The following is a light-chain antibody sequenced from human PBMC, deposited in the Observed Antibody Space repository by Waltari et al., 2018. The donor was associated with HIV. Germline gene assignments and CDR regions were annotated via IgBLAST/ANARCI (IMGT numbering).Light chain of an antibody. CDR2: RDY. CDR1: SSNVGSKP. J-gene: IGLJ1*01. Sequence: QSVLTQPPSASGTLGQSVTISCPGSSSNVGSKPVYWFHQVSGTAPKLLIYRDYQRRSGIPDRFSGSKSGASASLTISGLRSEDEADYYCVAWDDSLSGYVFGTGTKVSVL. CDR3: VAWDDSLSGYV. V-gene: IGLV1-47*01.